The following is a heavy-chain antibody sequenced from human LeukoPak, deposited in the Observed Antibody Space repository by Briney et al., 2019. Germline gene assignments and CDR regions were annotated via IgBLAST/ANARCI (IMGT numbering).Heavy chain of an antibody. Sequence: SETLSLTCTVSDGSISSSNYSWGWIRQPPGGGLEWIGSFFHTGSTYYNPSLKSRVTIPVDTSKNQFSLQLSSVTAADTAAYFCAGDPISVAGNVFDFWGRGTAVTVSS. CDR1: DGSISSSNYS. D-gene: IGHD6-19*01. CDR3: AGDPISVAGNVFDF. V-gene: IGHV4-39*01. J-gene: IGHJ3*01. CDR2: FFHTGST.